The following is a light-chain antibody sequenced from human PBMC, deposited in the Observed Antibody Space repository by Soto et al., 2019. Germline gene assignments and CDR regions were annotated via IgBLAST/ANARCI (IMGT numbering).Light chain of an antibody. CDR2: DVS. CDR3: SSYTSSSLYV. J-gene: IGLJ1*01. V-gene: IGLV2-14*03. Sequence: QSVLTQPASVSGSPGPSITISCTGNSSDVGGYDYVSWYQHHPGKAPKLMIYDVSNRPSGVSNRFSGSKSGNTASLTISGLQAEDEADYYCSSYTSSSLYVFGTGTKVTVL. CDR1: SSDVGGYDY.